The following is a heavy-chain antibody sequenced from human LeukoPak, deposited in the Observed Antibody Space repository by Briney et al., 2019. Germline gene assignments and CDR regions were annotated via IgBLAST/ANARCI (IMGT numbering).Heavy chain of an antibody. Sequence: PGGSLRLSCAASGFTFSNAWMSWVRQAPGKGLEWVGRIKSKTDGGTTDYAAPVKGRFTISRDDSKNTLYLQMNSLKTEDTAVYHCTTAAVVVVAATQGTYFDYWGQGTLVTVSS. J-gene: IGHJ4*02. CDR2: IKSKTDGGTT. V-gene: IGHV3-15*01. CDR3: TTAAVVVVAATQGTYFDY. CDR1: GFTFSNAW. D-gene: IGHD2-15*01.